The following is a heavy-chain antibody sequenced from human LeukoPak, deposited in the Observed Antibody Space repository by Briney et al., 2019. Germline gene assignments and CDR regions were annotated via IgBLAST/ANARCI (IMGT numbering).Heavy chain of an antibody. D-gene: IGHD3-22*01. CDR1: GGSISSDY. CDR3: ARRNYYDTSGYQFDY. J-gene: IGHJ4*02. V-gene: IGHV4-59*01. Sequence: SETLSLTCTVSGGSISSDYWSWIREPPGKGREWIGYIYHSGSTNYNPSLKSRVTISVDTSKNQFSLKLSSVTAADTAVYYCARRNYYDTSGYQFDYWGQGTLVTVSS. CDR2: IYHSGST.